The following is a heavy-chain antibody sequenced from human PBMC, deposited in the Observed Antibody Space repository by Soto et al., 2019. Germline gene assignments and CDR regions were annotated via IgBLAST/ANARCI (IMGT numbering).Heavy chain of an antibody. V-gene: IGHV3-23*01. Sequence: EVQLLESGGGLVQPGGSLRLSCAASGFTFSSYAMSWVRQAPGKGLEWVSAISGSGGSTYYADSVKGRFTISRDNSKNTLFLKMNSLRAEDTDVYYCAKMGYCSGGICPHWYFDLWVRGTLVTVSS. J-gene: IGHJ2*01. D-gene: IGHD2-15*01. CDR1: GFTFSSYA. CDR3: AKMGYCSGGICPHWYFDL. CDR2: ISGSGGST.